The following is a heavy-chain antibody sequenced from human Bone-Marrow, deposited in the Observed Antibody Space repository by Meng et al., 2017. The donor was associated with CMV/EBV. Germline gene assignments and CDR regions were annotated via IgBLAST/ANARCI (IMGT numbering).Heavy chain of an antibody. D-gene: IGHD3-3*01. CDR3: AKSVDLWSGYLDY. J-gene: IGHJ4*02. Sequence: GESLKISCTASGFTFSKYGMHWVRQAPGKGLGWVAVIWSDGTTKYYADSVKGRFTISRDDSKSTLYLHMSSLRAEDTAVYYCAKSVDLWSGYLDYWGQGARVTVSS. CDR1: GFTFSKYG. V-gene: IGHV3-33*06. CDR2: IWSDGTTK.